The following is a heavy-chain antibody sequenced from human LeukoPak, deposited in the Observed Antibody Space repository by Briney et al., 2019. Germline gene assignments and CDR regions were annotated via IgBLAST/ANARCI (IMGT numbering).Heavy chain of an antibody. D-gene: IGHD3-22*01. J-gene: IGHJ4*02. CDR1: GYTFTSYY. CDR2: INPSDGST. Sequence: GASVKVSCKASGYTFTSYYIHLVRQAPGQGFEWMAIINPSDGSTTNSQKFQGRVTMTRDTSTSTVYMELSGLRSDDTAVYYCARYYYDSSGYLLFDYWGQGTLVTVSS. CDR3: ARYYYDSSGYLLFDY. V-gene: IGHV1-46*01.